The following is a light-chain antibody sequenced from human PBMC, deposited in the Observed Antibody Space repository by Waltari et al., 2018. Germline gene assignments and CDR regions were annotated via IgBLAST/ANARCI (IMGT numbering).Light chain of an antibody. CDR1: GSNIGAGYD. CDR3: QSYDPSLSVV. CDR2: GVN. V-gene: IGLV1-40*01. J-gene: IGLJ2*01. Sequence: QSVLTQPPSVSGAPGQRVAISCTGSGSNIGAGYDVHWYQQHPGKAPKLLIYGVNKRPLGVPVRVSGSQFGTSASLAITGLQAEDEADYYCQSYDPSLSVVFGGGTKLTVL.